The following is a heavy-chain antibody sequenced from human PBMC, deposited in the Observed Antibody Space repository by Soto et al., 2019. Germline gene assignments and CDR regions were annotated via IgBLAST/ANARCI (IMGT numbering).Heavy chain of an antibody. Sequence: QLQLQESGSGLVKPSQTLSLTCAVSGGSIRSGGYSWSWIRQPPGKGLEWIGYIYHSGSTYYNPSLKCRVTISVDRSKYQFSLKLSSVAAADTAVYYCVGSIGAFWFAPWGQGTLVTVSS. J-gene: IGHJ5*02. CDR1: GGSIRSGGYS. CDR2: IYHSGST. D-gene: IGHD5-12*01. V-gene: IGHV4-30-2*01. CDR3: VGSIGAFWFAP.